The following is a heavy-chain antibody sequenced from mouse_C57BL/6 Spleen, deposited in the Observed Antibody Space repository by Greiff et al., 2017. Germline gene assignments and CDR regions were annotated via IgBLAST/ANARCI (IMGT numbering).Heavy chain of an antibody. V-gene: IGHV14-4*01. CDR3: TTRRNYAMDY. CDR1: GFNIKDDY. CDR2: IDPENGDT. J-gene: IGHJ4*01. Sequence: VQLKESGAELVRPGASVKLSCTASGFNIKDDYMHWVKQRPEQGLEWIGWIDPENGDTEYASKFQGKATITADTSSNTAYLQLSSLTSEDTPVYYCTTRRNYAMDYWGQGTSVTVAS.